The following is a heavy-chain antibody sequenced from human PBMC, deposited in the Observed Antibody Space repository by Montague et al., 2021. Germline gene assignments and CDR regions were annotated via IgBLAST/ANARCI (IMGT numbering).Heavy chain of an antibody. V-gene: IGHV4-39*01. J-gene: IGHJ5*02. CDR2: IYYSGTT. CDR1: GGSIRNSIYY. D-gene: IGHD3-10*01. CDR3: APLRGFAAP. Sequence: SETLSLTCTVSGGSIRNSIYYWAWIRQPTGKGLEWIGSIYYSGTTYYNTSLRKRVIMSVDTSKNLFSLIVTAVTAAATAFYYSAPLRGFAAPWGQGTLVPVSP.